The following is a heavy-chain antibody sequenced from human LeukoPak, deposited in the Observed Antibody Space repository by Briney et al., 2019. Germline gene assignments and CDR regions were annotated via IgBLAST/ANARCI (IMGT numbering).Heavy chain of an antibody. J-gene: IGHJ4*02. CDR3: AREAPTYYYDSSGPFDY. V-gene: IGHV4-4*07. D-gene: IGHD3-22*01. CDR2: IYTSGST. Sequence: PSETLSLTCTVSGGSISSYYWSWIRQPAGKGLEWIGRIYTSGSTNYNPSLKSRVTMSVDTSKNQFSLKLSSVTAADTAMYYCAREAPTYYYDSSGPFDYWGQGTLVTVSS. CDR1: GGSISSYY.